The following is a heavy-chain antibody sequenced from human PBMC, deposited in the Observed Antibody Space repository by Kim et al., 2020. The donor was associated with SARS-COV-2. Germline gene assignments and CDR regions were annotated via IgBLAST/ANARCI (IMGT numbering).Heavy chain of an antibody. CDR3: ARGGYSYYYYYGMDV. V-gene: IGHV1-69*01. D-gene: IGHD5-18*01. J-gene: IGHJ6*02. Sequence: QKLQGRVTSTADESTSTAYMELSSLRSEDTAVYYCARGGYSYYYYYGMDVWGQGTTVTVSS.